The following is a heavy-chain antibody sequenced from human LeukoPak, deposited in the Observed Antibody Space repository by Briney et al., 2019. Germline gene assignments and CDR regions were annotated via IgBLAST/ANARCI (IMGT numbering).Heavy chain of an antibody. J-gene: IGHJ4*02. CDR2: ISAYNGNT. V-gene: IGHV1-18*01. Sequence: ASVKVSCKASGYTFTSYGISWVRQAPGQGLEWMGWISAYNGNTNYAQKLQGRVTMTTDTSTSTAYMELRSLGSDDTAVYYCARSHYDFWSGYYSPGGSDYWGQGTLVTVSS. D-gene: IGHD3-3*01. CDR1: GYTFTSYG. CDR3: ARSHYDFWSGYYSPGGSDY.